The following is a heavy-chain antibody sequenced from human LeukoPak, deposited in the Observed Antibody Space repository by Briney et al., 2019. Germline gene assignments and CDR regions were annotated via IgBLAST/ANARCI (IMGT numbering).Heavy chain of an antibody. CDR3: ATRYYDILTGYSGAFDI. J-gene: IGHJ3*02. Sequence: AGSLRLSSAASGVTFSDYYMSWIRQAPGKGLEWVSNISSSGSTIYYADSVKGRFTISKDHANNYQYLLQNNLSAYDTAVDSCATRYYDILTGYSGAFDIGGQETMVTVSS. V-gene: IGHV3-11*01. CDR1: GVTFSDYY. CDR2: ISSSGSTI. D-gene: IGHD3-9*01.